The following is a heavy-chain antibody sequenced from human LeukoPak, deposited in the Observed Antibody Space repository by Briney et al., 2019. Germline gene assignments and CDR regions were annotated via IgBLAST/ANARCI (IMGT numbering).Heavy chain of an antibody. J-gene: IGHJ4*02. CDR3: AKTDSGPSDY. CDR1: GFTFSRYT. D-gene: IGHD6-19*01. V-gene: IGHV3-23*01. CDR2: ISVSIVNT. Sequence: GGSLRLSCAASGFTFSRYTMNWVRQAPGKGLEWVSAISVSIVNTYYADSVKGRFTISRDNSKNTLYLQINSLRAEDTAVYYCAKTDSGPSDYWGQGTLVTVSS.